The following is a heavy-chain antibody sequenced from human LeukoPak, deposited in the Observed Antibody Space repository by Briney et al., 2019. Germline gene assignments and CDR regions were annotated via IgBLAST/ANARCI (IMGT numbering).Heavy chain of an antibody. J-gene: IGHJ4*02. V-gene: IGHV4-4*07. Sequence: SETLSLTCTVSGGSISSYYWSWIRQSAGKGLEWIGRIYTSGSTNYNPSLKSRVTMSVDTSKNQFSLKLSSVTAADTAVYYCARAYVWGSYRYAGFDYWAKGTLVTVSS. CDR3: ARAYVWGSYRYAGFDY. CDR2: IYTSGST. D-gene: IGHD3-16*02. CDR1: GGSISSYY.